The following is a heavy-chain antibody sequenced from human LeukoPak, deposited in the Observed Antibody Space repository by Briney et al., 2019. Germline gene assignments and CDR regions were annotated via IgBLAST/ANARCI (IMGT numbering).Heavy chain of an antibody. CDR2: INPNSGGT. Sequence: ASVKVSCKASGYTFTGYYMHWVRQAPGQGLGYMGWINPNSGGTNYAQKFQDRLTMTRDTSTSTASLELSSLRSDDTAVYYCARDLSTSATWELDFWGQGTLVTVSS. D-gene: IGHD6-25*01. J-gene: IGHJ4*02. CDR3: ARDLSTSATWELDF. CDR1: GYTFTGYY. V-gene: IGHV1-2*02.